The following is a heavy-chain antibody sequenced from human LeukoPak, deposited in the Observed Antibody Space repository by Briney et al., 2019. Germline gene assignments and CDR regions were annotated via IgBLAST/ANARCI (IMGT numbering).Heavy chain of an antibody. J-gene: IGHJ4*02. V-gene: IGHV3-53*01. CDR2: IYSGGST. CDR3: ARDSPVSGVDY. Sequence: GGSLRLSCAASGFTVTSNYMSWVRQAPGKGLEWVSAIYSGGSTNYSDSVKGRFTISTDNSKNMLYLQMNSLRAEDTAVYYCARDSPVSGVDYWGQGTLVTVSS. CDR1: GFTVTSNY. D-gene: IGHD6-19*01.